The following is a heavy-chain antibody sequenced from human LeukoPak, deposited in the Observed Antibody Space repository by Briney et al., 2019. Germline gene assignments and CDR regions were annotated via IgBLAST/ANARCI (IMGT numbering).Heavy chain of an antibody. J-gene: IGHJ6*02. D-gene: IGHD5-12*01. CDR3: ARDRVDSGYDSDYYYGMDV. CDR2: ISSSSSYI. V-gene: IGHV3-21*01. CDR1: GFTFSSYS. Sequence: GGSLRLSCAASGFTFSSYSMNWVRQAPGKGLEWVSSISSSSSYIYYADSVKGRFTISRDNAKNSLYLQMNSLRAEDTAVYYCARDRVDSGYDSDYYYGMDVWGQGTTVTVSS.